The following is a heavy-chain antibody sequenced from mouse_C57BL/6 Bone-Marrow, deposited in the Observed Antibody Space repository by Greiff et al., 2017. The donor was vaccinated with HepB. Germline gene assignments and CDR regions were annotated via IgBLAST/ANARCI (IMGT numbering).Heavy chain of an antibody. V-gene: IGHV3-6*01. Sequence: ESGPGLVKPSQSLSLTCSVTGYSITSGYYWNWIRQFPGNKLEWMGYISYDGSNNYNPSLKNRISITRDTSKNQFFLKLNSVTTEDTATYYFGREGYYYGSSYSAAWFAYWGQGTLVTVSA. CDR2: ISYDGSN. D-gene: IGHD1-1*01. J-gene: IGHJ3*01. CDR3: GREGYYYGSSYSAAWFAY. CDR1: GYSITSGYY.